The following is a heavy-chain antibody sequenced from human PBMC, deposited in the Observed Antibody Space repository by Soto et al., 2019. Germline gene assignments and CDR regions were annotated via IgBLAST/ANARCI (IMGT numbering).Heavy chain of an antibody. Sequence: ASVKVSCKASVGTFSSYAISWVRQAPGQGLEWMGGIIPIFGTANYAQKFQGRVTITADESTSTAYMELSSLRSEDTAVYYCARDPCLSSGGDCYRLYGMDVWGQGTTVTVSS. CDR2: IIPIFGTA. J-gene: IGHJ6*02. CDR1: VGTFSSYA. D-gene: IGHD2-21*02. V-gene: IGHV1-69*13. CDR3: ARDPCLSSGGDCYRLYGMDV.